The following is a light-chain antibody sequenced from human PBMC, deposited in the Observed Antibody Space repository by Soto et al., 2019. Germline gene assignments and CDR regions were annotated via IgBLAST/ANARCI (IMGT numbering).Light chain of an antibody. CDR1: SGHSSNA. V-gene: IGLV4-69*01. CDR2: LNSDGRH. CDR3: QTWGTGSVV. J-gene: IGLJ2*01. Sequence: QTVVTQSPSASASLGASVKLTCTLSSGHSSNAIAWHQQQPEKGPRYLMKLNSDGRHSKGDGIPDRFSGSSSGAERYLIISSLQSEDEADYYCQTWGTGSVVFGGGTKVTVL.